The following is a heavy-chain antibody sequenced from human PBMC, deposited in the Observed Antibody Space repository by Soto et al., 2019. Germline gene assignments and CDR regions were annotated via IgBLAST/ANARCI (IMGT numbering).Heavy chain of an antibody. CDR2: INHSGST. V-gene: IGHV4-34*01. D-gene: IGHD4-17*01. J-gene: IGHJ4*02. CDR1: GVSFSGYY. Sequence: SETLSLTCAVYGVSFSGYYWSWIRQPPGKGLEWIGEINHSGSTNYNPSLKSRVTISVDTSKNQFSLKLSSVTAADTAVYYCARDYGGKASFDYWGQGTLVT. CDR3: ARDYGGKASFDY.